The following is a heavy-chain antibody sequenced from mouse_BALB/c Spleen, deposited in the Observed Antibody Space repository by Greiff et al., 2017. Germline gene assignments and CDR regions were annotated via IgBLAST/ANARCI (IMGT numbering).Heavy chain of an antibody. J-gene: IGHJ1*01. D-gene: IGHD2-3*01. CDR2: ISSGGSYT. Sequence: EVQLVESGGGLVKPGGSLKLSCAASGFTFSSYTMSWVRQTPEKRLEWVATISSGGSYTYYPDSVKGRCTISRDNAKNTLYLQMSSLKSADTAMYYGTRDPSYDGHWDFDVWGAGTTVTVSS. V-gene: IGHV5-6-4*01. CDR3: TRDPSYDGHWDFDV. CDR1: GFTFSSYT.